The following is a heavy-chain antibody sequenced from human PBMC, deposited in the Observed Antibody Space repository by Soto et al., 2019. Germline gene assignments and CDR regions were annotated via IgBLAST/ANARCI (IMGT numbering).Heavy chain of an antibody. J-gene: IGHJ3*02. V-gene: IGHV3-23*01. CDR2: ISGSGGST. D-gene: IGHD3-22*01. CDR3: AKDRSDYYDSSGSLDAFDI. Sequence: PGGSLRLSCAASGFTFSSYAVSWVRQAPGKGLEWVSAISGSGGSTYYADSVKGRFTISRDNSKNTLYLQMNSLRAEDTAVYYCAKDRSDYYDSSGSLDAFDIWGKGTMVTVSS. CDR1: GFTFSSYA.